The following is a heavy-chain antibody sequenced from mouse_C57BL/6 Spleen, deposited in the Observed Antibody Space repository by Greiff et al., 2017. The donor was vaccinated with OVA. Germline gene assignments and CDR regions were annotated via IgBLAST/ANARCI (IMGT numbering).Heavy chain of an antibody. J-gene: IGHJ4*01. V-gene: IGHV1-54*01. CDR1: GYAFTNYL. Sequence: VQRVESGAELVRPGTSVKVSCKASGYAFTNYLIEWVKQRPGQGLEWIGVINPGSGGTNYNEKFKGKATLTADKSSSTAYMQLSSLTSEDSAVYFCARRGGDSYGGGAMDYWGQGTSVTVSS. CDR2: INPGSGGT. D-gene: IGHD1-1*01. CDR3: ARRGGDSYGGGAMDY.